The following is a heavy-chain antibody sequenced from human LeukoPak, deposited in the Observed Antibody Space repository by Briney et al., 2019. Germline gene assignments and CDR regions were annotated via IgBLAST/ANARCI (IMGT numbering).Heavy chain of an antibody. CDR1: GESLSKYY. D-gene: IGHD1-26*01. V-gene: IGHV4-34*01. Sequence: SETLSLTCAVYGESLSKYYCTWIRQSPGKGLEWIGEINHRGSTNLNPSLKSRVTLSVDTSKYQFSLKLTSVTAADAAVYYCASSVGSTDYWGQGTLVTVSS. CDR3: ASSVGSTDY. J-gene: IGHJ4*02. CDR2: INHRGST.